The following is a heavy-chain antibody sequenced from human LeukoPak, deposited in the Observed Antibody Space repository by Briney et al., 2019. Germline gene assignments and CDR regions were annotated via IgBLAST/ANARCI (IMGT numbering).Heavy chain of an antibody. D-gene: IGHD2/OR15-2a*01. Sequence: GGSLRLSCAASGFNFNIYAMSWVRQAPEKGLEWVSSSSSSGEYTFYAGSVKGRFTITRDKSRNTLYLQMSSLRAEDTAIYYCVKDRPNYFGSDGHYYRRDGDSWGQGTLVTVSS. V-gene: IGHV3-23*01. CDR2: SSSSGEYT. CDR1: GFNFNIYA. J-gene: IGHJ5*01. CDR3: VKDRPNYFGSDGHYYRRDGDS.